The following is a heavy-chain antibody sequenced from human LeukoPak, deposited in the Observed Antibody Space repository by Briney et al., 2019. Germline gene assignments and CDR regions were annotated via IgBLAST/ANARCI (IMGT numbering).Heavy chain of an antibody. V-gene: IGHV3-33*01. Sequence: GGSLRLSCATSGFTFSTYAIHWARQAPGKGLEWVAVIWFDGSEQYYADSVKGRFIISRDNSKSTSNLQLNSLRAEDTAVYYCAREGDSRWGELSPWGQGTLVTVSS. CDR3: AREGDSRWGELSP. CDR1: GFTFSTYA. CDR2: IWFDGSEQ. D-gene: IGHD3-16*02. J-gene: IGHJ1*01.